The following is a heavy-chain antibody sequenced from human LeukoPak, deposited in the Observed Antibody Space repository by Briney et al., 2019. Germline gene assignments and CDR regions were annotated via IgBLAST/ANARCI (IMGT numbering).Heavy chain of an antibody. V-gene: IGHV3-23*01. D-gene: IGHD2-2*01. CDR1: GFTFSSYA. Sequence: GGSLRLSRAASGFTFSSYAMTWVRQAPDKGLEWVSAISGSDGSTYYADSVKGRFTISRDDSQNTLYLQMNSLSAEDTAVYYCAKVETSGGANCYALDYWGQGTLVTVSS. CDR2: ISGSDGST. J-gene: IGHJ4*02. CDR3: AKVETSGGANCYALDY.